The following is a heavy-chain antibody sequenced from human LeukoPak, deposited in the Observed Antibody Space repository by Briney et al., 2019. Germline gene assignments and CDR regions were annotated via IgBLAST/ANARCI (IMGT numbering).Heavy chain of an antibody. CDR2: IYYSGST. V-gene: IGHV4-59*01. CDR1: GGSISSYY. CDR3: ATMVQGVHTYFGS. J-gene: IGHJ4*02. D-gene: IGHD3-10*01. Sequence: PSETLSLPCTVSGGSISSYYWSWIRQPPGKGLEWIGYIYYSGSTNYNPSLKSRVTMSLDTSKNQLSLKLSSVTAADTAVYYCATMVQGVHTYFGSWGQGNLVAVSS.